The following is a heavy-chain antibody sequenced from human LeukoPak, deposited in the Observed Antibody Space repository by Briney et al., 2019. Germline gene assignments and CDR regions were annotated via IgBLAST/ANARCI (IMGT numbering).Heavy chain of an antibody. V-gene: IGHV3-21*01. D-gene: IGHD2-15*01. J-gene: IGHJ4*02. CDR1: GFTFSSYA. CDR2: ISGSGLNT. Sequence: GALRLSCSASGFTFSSYAMTWVRQAPGKGLEWVSSISGSGLNTYYADSVKGRFTISRDNAKNSLYLQMNSLRAEDTAVYYCARGGGNFDYWGQGTLVTVSS. CDR3: ARGGGNFDY.